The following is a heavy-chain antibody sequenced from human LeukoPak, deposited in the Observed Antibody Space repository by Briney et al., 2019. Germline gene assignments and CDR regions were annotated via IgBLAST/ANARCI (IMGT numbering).Heavy chain of an antibody. D-gene: IGHD7-27*01. CDR2: IYYSGST. J-gene: IGHJ4*02. CDR1: GGSISSYY. V-gene: IGHV4-59*01. CDR3: ARFSILGTIDY. Sequence: SETLSLTCTVSGGSISSYYWSWIRQPPGKGLEWIGYIYYSGSTNYNPSLKSRVTISVDTSKNQFSLKLSSVTAADTAVYYCARFSILGTIDYWGQRTLVTVSS.